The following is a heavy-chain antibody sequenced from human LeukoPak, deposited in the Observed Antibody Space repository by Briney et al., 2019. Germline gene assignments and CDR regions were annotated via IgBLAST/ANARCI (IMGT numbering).Heavy chain of an antibody. J-gene: IGHJ4*02. CDR3: ARKEYPYYYDSRGALDY. V-gene: IGHV4-4*07. CDR1: GGSISSYY. Sequence: SETLSLTCTVSGGSISSYYWSWIRQPAGKGLEWIGRIYTSGSTNYNPSLKSRVTISVDTSKNQFSLKLGSVTAADTAIYYCARKEYPYYYDSRGALDYWGQGTLVTVSS. D-gene: IGHD3-22*01. CDR2: IYTSGST.